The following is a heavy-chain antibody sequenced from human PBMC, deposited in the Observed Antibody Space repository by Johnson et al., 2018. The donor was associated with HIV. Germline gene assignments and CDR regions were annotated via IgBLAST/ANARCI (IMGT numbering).Heavy chain of an antibody. Sequence: QVQLVESGGGVVQPGRSLGLSCAASGFTFSTYAMDWVRQAPGKGLEWVAVISYDGTNKYYADYVKGRFPISRDNSKNTLYLQMNSLRAEDTAVYYCARACRDGYTCDVFDIWGQGTMVTVSS. D-gene: IGHD5-24*01. CDR3: ARACRDGYTCDVFDI. J-gene: IGHJ3*02. CDR1: GFTFSTYA. CDR2: ISYDGTNK. V-gene: IGHV3-30*03.